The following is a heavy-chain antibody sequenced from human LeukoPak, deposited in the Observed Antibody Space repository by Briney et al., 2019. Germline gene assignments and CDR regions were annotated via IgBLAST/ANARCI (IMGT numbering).Heavy chain of an antibody. CDR3: ARVGGGRRVTPYFDY. D-gene: IGHD3-16*01. CDR2: INHSGST. CDR1: GGSFSGYY. Sequence: SETLSLTCAVYGGSFSGYYWSWIRQPPGKGLEWIGEINHSGSTNYNPSLKSRVTISVDTSKNQFSLKLSSVTAADTAVYYCARVGGGRRVTPYFDYWGQGTLVTVSS. J-gene: IGHJ4*02. V-gene: IGHV4-34*01.